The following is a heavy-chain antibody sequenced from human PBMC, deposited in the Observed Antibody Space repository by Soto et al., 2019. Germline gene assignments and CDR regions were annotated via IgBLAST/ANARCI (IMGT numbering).Heavy chain of an antibody. J-gene: IGHJ4*02. CDR2: IIPIFGTA. V-gene: IGHV1-69*13. CDR1: GGTFSSYA. Sequence: GALVNVSCKASGGTFSSYAISWVRQAPGQGLEWMGGIIPIFGTANYAQKFQGRVTITADESTSTAYMELSSLRSEDTAVYYCARDYGYYYDSSGYYYFDYWGQGTLVTVSS. CDR3: ARDYGYYYDSSGYYYFDY. D-gene: IGHD3-22*01.